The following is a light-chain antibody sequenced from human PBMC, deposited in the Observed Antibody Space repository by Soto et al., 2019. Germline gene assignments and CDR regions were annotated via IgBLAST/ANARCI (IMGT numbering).Light chain of an antibody. CDR2: AAS. Sequence: DIQMTQSPSSLSASVGDRVTITCRASQNIAIYLNWYQQKPGQAPKVLMYAASTLQSGVPSRFRGSGSGTDFTLTITSLQPEDVATYYCQQSYINPTVGQGTRLEIK. J-gene: IGKJ5*01. V-gene: IGKV1-39*01. CDR1: QNIAIY. CDR3: QQSYINPT.